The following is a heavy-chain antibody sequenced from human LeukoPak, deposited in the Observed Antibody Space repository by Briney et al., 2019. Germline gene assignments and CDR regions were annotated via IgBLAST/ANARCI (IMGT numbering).Heavy chain of an antibody. J-gene: IGHJ3*02. CDR1: GGSISSYY. Sequence: SETLSLTCTVSGGSISSYYWSWIRQPPGKGLEWSVYIYYSGSTNYNPSLKSRVTISVDTSKNQFSLKLSSVTAADTAVYYCARAEPGIAVAGTYAFDIWGQGTMVTVSS. D-gene: IGHD6-19*01. CDR2: IYYSGST. V-gene: IGHV4-59*01. CDR3: ARAEPGIAVAGTYAFDI.